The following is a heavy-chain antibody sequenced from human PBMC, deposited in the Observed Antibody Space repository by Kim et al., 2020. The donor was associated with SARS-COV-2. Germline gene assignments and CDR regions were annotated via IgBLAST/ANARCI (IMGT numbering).Heavy chain of an antibody. V-gene: IGHV4-31*03. J-gene: IGHJ5*02. CDR1: GGSVSSGGYY. Sequence: SETLSLTCTVSGGSVSSGGYYWSWIRQHPGRGLEWIGYTYDSGSTYYNPSLKSRVTISLDTSKNQFSLRLSSVTAADTAVYFCARGSYYYGSGSFSSNCFDPWGLGTPVTVSS. CDR3: ARGSYYYGSGSFSSNCFDP. CDR2: TYDSGST. D-gene: IGHD3-10*01.